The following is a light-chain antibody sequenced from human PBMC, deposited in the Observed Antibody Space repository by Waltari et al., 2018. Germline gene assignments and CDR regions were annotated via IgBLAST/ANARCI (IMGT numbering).Light chain of an antibody. Sequence: EIVLTQSPVTLPLTPGERATLSCRASQSVSSYLAWYQQKPGQDPTLLIYDASNRATGIPARFSGSGSGTDFTLTISSLEPEDFAVYYCQQHSNWPPLTFGGGTKVEIK. V-gene: IGKV3-11*01. CDR2: DAS. CDR1: QSVSSY. CDR3: QQHSNWPPLT. J-gene: IGKJ4*01.